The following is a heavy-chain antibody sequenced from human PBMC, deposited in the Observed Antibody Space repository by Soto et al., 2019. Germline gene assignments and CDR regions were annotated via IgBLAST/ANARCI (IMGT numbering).Heavy chain of an antibody. Sequence: ASVKVSCKASGYTFTSYGISWVRQAPGQGLEWMGWISAYNGNTNYAQKLQGRVTMTTDTSTSTAYMELRGLRSDDTAVYYCARDYYDSSGPYDAFDIWGQGTMVTVSS. V-gene: IGHV1-18*01. J-gene: IGHJ3*02. CDR1: GYTFTSYG. CDR3: ARDYYDSSGPYDAFDI. D-gene: IGHD3-22*01. CDR2: ISAYNGNT.